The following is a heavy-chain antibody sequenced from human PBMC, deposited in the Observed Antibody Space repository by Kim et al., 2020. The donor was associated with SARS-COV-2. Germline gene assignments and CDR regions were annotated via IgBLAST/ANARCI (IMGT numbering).Heavy chain of an antibody. Sequence: SETLSLTCTVSGGSFNSGTYYWAWIRQPPGKGLEWIGTMYYSGTTYSNPSLKSRVTMSVDTSTNQFSLRLTSVTAADTAVYYCARDVVARLSDHWGQGT. CDR1: GGSFNSGTYY. CDR3: ARDVVARLSDH. J-gene: IGHJ4*02. V-gene: IGHV4-39*02. D-gene: IGHD2-15*01. CDR2: MYYSGTT.